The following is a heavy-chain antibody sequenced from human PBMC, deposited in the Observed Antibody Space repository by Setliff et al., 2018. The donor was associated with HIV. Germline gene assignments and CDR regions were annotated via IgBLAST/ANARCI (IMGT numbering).Heavy chain of an antibody. D-gene: IGHD3-22*01. CDR3: ARGGDYDSSGYYVT. Sequence: SVKVSCKASGGPFTSSSIGWVRQAPGQGLEWMGRIIPILGVPRYAQKFQGRVTITADKSTSTSYMQLSSLGAEDTAVYFCARGGDYDSSGYYVTWGQGSLVTVSS. CDR2: IIPILGVP. CDR1: GGPFTSSS. V-gene: IGHV1-69*02. J-gene: IGHJ4*02.